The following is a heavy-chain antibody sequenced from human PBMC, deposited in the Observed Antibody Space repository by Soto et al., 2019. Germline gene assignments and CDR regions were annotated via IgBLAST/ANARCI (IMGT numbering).Heavy chain of an antibody. Sequence: QVQLQESGPGLVKPSQTLSLTCTVSGGSISSGGYYWSWIRQHPGKGLEWIGYIYYSGSTYYNPSLKSRXXIXVXKSKNQFSLKLSSVTAADTAVYYCARESLGMRHVDYWGQGTLVTVSS. V-gene: IGHV4-31*03. D-gene: IGHD7-27*01. J-gene: IGHJ4*02. CDR3: ARESLGMRHVDY. CDR2: IYYSGST. CDR1: GGSISSGGYY.